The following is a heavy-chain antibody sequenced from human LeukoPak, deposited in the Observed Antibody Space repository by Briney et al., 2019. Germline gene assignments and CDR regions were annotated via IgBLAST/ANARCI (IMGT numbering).Heavy chain of an antibody. CDR3: ARGSSGYYSPGWDI. CDR1: GFTFSSYS. Sequence: GGSVRLSCAASGFTFSSYSMNWVRQAPGKGLEWVSYISSSSSTIYYADSVKGRFTISRDNAKNSLYLQMNSLRAEDTAVYYCARGSSGYYSPGWDIWGQGTMVTVSS. V-gene: IGHV3-48*01. J-gene: IGHJ3*02. CDR2: ISSSSSTI. D-gene: IGHD3-22*01.